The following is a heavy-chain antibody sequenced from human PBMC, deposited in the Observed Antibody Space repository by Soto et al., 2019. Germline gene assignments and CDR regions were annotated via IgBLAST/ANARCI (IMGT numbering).Heavy chain of an antibody. CDR2: ISHSGNT. V-gene: IGHV4-4*02. Sequence: VQLQESGPGLVKPSGTLSLTCAVSGGSISSGNWWSWVRQSPRKGLEWIGEISHSGNTNHNPSLKSQVTISIDKSKNQFSLKLTSVTAADTAVYSCASHRGNTYGPYDYWGQGTLVTVSS. CDR3: ASHRGNTYGPYDY. J-gene: IGHJ4*02. D-gene: IGHD5-18*01. CDR1: GGSISSGNW.